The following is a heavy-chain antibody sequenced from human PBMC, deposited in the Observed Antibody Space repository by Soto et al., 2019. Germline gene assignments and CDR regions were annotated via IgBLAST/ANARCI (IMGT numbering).Heavy chain of an antibody. V-gene: IGHV3-30*09. Sequence: GGSLRLSCAASAFTFRSYDMHWVRQAPGKGLEWLTFISYDGSNEYYADSVKGRFAISRGNSKNTLYLQMNSLRPEDTAVYYCARYCNGGACYSGSLDYWGQGTLVTVSS. CDR1: AFTFRSYD. CDR2: ISYDGSNE. D-gene: IGHD2-15*01. CDR3: ARYCNGGACYSGSLDY. J-gene: IGHJ4*02.